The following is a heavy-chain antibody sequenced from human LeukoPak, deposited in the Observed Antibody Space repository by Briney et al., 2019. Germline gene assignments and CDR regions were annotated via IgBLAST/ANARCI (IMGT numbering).Heavy chain of an antibody. V-gene: IGHV3-33*01. J-gene: IGHJ4*02. CDR2: IWYDGSND. D-gene: IGHD3-22*01. CDR3: ARSIPRYDGSAYYPDY. CDR1: GFTFSGYG. Sequence: GRSLRLSCAASGFTFSGYGMHWVRQAPGKGLEWVAVIWYDGSNDDYADSVKGRFTISRDNSKNALYLQMNSLRAEDTAVYYCARSIPRYDGSAYYPDYWGQGTLVTVSS.